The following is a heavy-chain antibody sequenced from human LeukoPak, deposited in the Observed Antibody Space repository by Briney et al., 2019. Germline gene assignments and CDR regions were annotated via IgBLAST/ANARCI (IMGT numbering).Heavy chain of an antibody. D-gene: IGHD3-22*01. V-gene: IGHV4-31*03. CDR2: IHPSGML. Sequence: SQTLSLTCTVSGASFNSDDQYWNWIRQSPGKGLEWIGSIHPSGMLYNNPSLESRVTMSRDTSKNQFSLNLNSVTAADTAVYFCSRGLDSRKLGHWGQGILVTVSS. CDR3: SRGLDSRKLGH. CDR1: GASFNSDDQY. J-gene: IGHJ4*02.